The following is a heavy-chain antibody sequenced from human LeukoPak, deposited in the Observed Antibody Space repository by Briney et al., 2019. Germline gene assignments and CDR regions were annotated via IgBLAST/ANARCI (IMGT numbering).Heavy chain of an antibody. CDR2: IYDSGTT. D-gene: IGHD1-26*01. CDR1: GGSTSSYY. CDR3: ARQQVWGHFDY. J-gene: IGHJ4*02. Sequence: SETLSLTCTVSGGSTSSYYWSWIRQPPGKGLEWIGYIYDSGTTNYNPSLQSRVTISVDTSKNQFSLRLSSVTAADMALYYCARQQVWGHFDYWGQGTLVTVSS. V-gene: IGHV4-59*08.